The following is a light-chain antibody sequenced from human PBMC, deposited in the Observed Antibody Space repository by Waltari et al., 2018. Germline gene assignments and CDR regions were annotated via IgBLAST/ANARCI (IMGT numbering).Light chain of an antibody. J-gene: IGLJ3*02. V-gene: IGLV2-14*03. Sequence: QSALTQPASVSGSPGQSLDISCSGTGSDIGRYKYVSWYQQHPGKAPKLIIYDVIKRPSGVSNRFSAIKSGTTAYLTISGLQAEDEADYFCSSYASGGSWVFGGGTKVTVL. CDR2: DVI. CDR1: GSDIGRYKY. CDR3: SSYASGGSWV.